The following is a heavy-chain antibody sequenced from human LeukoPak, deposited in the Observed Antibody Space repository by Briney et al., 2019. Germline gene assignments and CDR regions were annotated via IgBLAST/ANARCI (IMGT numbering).Heavy chain of an antibody. CDR3: ARVRKRWLQLRYFDL. D-gene: IGHD5-24*01. V-gene: IGHV4-34*01. Sequence: PSETLSLTCAVYGGSFSGYYWSWIRRPPGKGLEWIGEINHSGSTNYNPSLKSRVTISVDTSKNQFSLKLSSVTAADTAVYYCARVRKRWLQLRYFDLWGRGTLVTVSS. J-gene: IGHJ2*01. CDR2: INHSGST. CDR1: GGSFSGYY.